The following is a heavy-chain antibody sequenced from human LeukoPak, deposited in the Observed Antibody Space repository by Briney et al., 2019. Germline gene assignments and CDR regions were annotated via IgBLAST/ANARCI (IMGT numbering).Heavy chain of an antibody. CDR3: ARGGYYYDSSGYGAFDI. CDR2: INPNSGGT. CDR1: GGTFSSYA. J-gene: IGHJ3*02. D-gene: IGHD3-22*01. V-gene: IGHV1-2*02. Sequence: ASVNVSCKASGGTFSSYAITWVRQAPGQGLEWMGWINPNSGGTNYAQKFQGRVTMTRDTSISTAYMELSRLRSDDTAVYYCARGGYYYDSSGYGAFDIWGQGTMVTVSS.